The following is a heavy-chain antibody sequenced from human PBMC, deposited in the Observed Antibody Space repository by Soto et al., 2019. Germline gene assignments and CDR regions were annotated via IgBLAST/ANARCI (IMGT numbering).Heavy chain of an antibody. CDR1: GYTFTGYY. CDR2: INPNSGGT. D-gene: IGHD6-13*01. V-gene: IGHV1-2*04. CDR3: AGGVRIPIAAAGAFDI. Sequence: ASVKVSCKASGYTFTGYYMHWVRQAPGQGLEWMGWINPNSGGTNYAQKFQGWVTMTRDTSISTAYMELSRLRSDDTAVYCCAGGVRIPIAAAGAFDIWGQGTMVTVSS. J-gene: IGHJ3*02.